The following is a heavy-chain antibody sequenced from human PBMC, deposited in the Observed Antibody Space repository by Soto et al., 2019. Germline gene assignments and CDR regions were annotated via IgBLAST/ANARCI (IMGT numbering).Heavy chain of an antibody. D-gene: IGHD3-10*01. CDR3: ARHKGSGINIRWFDP. J-gene: IGHJ5*02. V-gene: IGHV4-31*03. CDR2: IYYSGST. CDR1: GGSISSGGYY. Sequence: PSETLSLTCTVSGGSISSGGYYWSWIRQHPAKGLEWIGYIYYSGSTHYNPSLKSRVTISVDTSKNQFSLKLNSVTAADTAVYYCARHKGSGINIRWFDPGGQGTLVTVSS.